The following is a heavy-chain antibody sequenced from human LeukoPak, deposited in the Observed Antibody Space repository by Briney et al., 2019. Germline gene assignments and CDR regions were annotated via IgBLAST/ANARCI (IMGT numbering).Heavy chain of an antibody. V-gene: IGHV6-1*01. CDR3: ARGPQLVDYYYIDV. D-gene: IGHD6-13*01. Sequence: SQTLSLTCAISGDSVSSNSAAWNWIRQSPSRGPEWLGRTYYRSKWYYDYAVPVKSRITIIPDTSKNHFSLQLNSVTPEDTAVYYCARGPQLVDYYYIDVWGKGTTVTVSS. J-gene: IGHJ6*03. CDR2: TYYRSKWYY. CDR1: GDSVSSNSAA.